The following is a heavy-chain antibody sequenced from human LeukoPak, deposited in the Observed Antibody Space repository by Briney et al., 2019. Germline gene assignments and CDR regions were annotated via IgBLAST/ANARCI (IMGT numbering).Heavy chain of an antibody. CDR2: INSDGSST. Sequence: GGSLRLSCAASGFTFSSYWMHWVRQAPGKGLVWVSRINSDGSSTSYADSVKGRFTISRDNAKNTLYLQMNSLRAEDTAVYYCARIGYSYGYPYYFDYWGQGTLVTVSS. D-gene: IGHD5-18*01. J-gene: IGHJ4*02. CDR1: GFTFSSYW. V-gene: IGHV3-74*01. CDR3: ARIGYSYGYPYYFDY.